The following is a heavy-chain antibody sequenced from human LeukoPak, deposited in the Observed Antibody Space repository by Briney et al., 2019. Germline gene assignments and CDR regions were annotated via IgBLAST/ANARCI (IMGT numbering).Heavy chain of an antibody. CDR3: ASLGGDSGYDYPLDY. CDR2: ISSSSYI. V-gene: IGHV3-21*01. D-gene: IGHD5-12*01. Sequence: GGSLRLSCAASGFTFSSYSMNCVRQAPGKGLEWVSSISSSSYIYYADSVKGRFTISRDNAKNSLYLQMNSLRAEDTAVYYCASLGGDSGYDYPLDYWGQGTLVTVSS. CDR1: GFTFSSYS. J-gene: IGHJ4*02.